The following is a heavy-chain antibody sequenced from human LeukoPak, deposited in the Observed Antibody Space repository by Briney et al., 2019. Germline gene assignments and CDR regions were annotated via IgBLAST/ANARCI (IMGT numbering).Heavy chain of an antibody. Sequence: GGSLRLSCAASGFTFSSYGMHWVRQAPGKGVEWVAVIWSDGSNKYYADSVKGRFTISRDNSKNTLYLQMNSLRAEDTAVYYCARRRYSVYDFDYWGQGTLVTVSS. CDR1: GFTFSSYG. J-gene: IGHJ4*02. CDR2: IWSDGSNK. D-gene: IGHD5/OR15-5a*01. CDR3: ARRRYSVYDFDY. V-gene: IGHV3-33*08.